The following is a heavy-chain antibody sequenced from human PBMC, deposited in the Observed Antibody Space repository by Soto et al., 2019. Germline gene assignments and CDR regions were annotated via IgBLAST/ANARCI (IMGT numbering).Heavy chain of an antibody. Sequence: QVQLVQSGAEAKKPGASVKVSCKVSGYNLTELAMHWVRQAPGKGLEWMGGFDPEDGETFYAQRFQGRVTMTEDSSTDTAYMELSSLTSEDTAVYYCATPTGYYSKCFDPWGQGTLVTVSS. CDR2: FDPEDGET. CDR1: GYNLTELA. CDR3: ATPTGYYSKCFDP. V-gene: IGHV1-24*01. J-gene: IGHJ5*02. D-gene: IGHD3-9*01.